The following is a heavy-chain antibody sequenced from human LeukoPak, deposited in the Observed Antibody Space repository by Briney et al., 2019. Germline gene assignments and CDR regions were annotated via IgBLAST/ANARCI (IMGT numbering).Heavy chain of an antibody. CDR3: ARNELDAFDI. D-gene: IGHD1-1*01. V-gene: IGHV1-2*02. Sequence: ASVKVSCKAFGYTFTGYYMHWVRQAPGQGLEWMGWINPSSGGTNYAQKFQGRVTMTRDTSISTAYMELSRLRSDDTAVYYCARNELDAFDIWGQGTMVTVSS. J-gene: IGHJ3*02. CDR2: INPSSGGT. CDR1: GYTFTGYY.